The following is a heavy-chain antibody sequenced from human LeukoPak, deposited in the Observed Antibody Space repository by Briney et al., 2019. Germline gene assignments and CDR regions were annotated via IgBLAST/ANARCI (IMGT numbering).Heavy chain of an antibody. V-gene: IGHV4-34*01. D-gene: IGHD2/OR15-2a*01. CDR2: INHSGST. J-gene: IGHJ5*02. Sequence: SETLPLTCAVYGGSFSGYYWSWIRQPPGKGLEWIGEINHSGSTNYNPSLKSRVTISVDTSKNQFSLKLSSLTAADTAVYYCARGFLRRWFDPWGQGTLVTVSS. CDR3: ARGFLRRWFDP. CDR1: GGSFSGYY.